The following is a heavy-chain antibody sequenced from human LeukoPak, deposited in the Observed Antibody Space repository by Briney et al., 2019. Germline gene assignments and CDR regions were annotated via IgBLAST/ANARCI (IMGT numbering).Heavy chain of an antibody. D-gene: IGHD4-17*01. J-gene: IGHJ4*02. V-gene: IGHV4-59*01. CDR1: GGSISSYY. Sequence: PSETLSLTCTVSGGSISSYYWSWIRQPPGKGLEWIGYIYYSGSTNYNPSLKSRVTISVDTSKNQFSLKLSSVTAADTAVYYCARDTTTVTGFDYWGQGTLVTVSS. CDR2: IYYSGST. CDR3: ARDTTTVTGFDY.